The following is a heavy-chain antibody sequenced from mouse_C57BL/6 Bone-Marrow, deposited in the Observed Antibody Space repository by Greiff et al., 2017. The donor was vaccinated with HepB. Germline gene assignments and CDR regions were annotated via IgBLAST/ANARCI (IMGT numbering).Heavy chain of an antibody. V-gene: IGHV1-82*01. Sequence: QVQLQQSGPELVKPGASVKISCKASGYAFSSSWMNWVKQRPGKGLEWIGRIYPGDGDTNYNGKFKGKATLTADKSSSTAYMQLSSLTSEDSAVYFCARPTMVTRFAYWGQGTLVTVSA. J-gene: IGHJ3*01. D-gene: IGHD2-9*01. CDR3: ARPTMVTRFAY. CDR1: GYAFSSSW. CDR2: IYPGDGDT.